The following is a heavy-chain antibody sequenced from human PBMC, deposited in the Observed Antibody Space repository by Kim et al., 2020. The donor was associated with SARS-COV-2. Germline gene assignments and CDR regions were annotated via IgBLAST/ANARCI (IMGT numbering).Heavy chain of an antibody. CDR3: ARDRTYYDILTGYYGMDV. Sequence: SRVTISVDTSKNQFSLKLSSVTAADTAVYYCARDRTYYDILTGYYGMDVWGQGTTVTVSS. J-gene: IGHJ6*02. V-gene: IGHV4-59*01. D-gene: IGHD3-9*01.